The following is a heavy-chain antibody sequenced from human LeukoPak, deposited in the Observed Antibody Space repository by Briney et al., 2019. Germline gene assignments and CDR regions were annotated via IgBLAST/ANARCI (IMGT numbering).Heavy chain of an antibody. J-gene: IGHJ5*02. CDR2: ISGSGGST. CDR1: GFTFSSYA. Sequence: GGSLRLSCAASGFTFSSYAMSWVRQAPGKGLEWVSAISGSGGSTYYADSVKGRFTISRDNSKNTPYLQMNGLRAEDTAVYYCAKRCEKSGSCYSRSDPWGQGTLVTVSS. CDR3: AKRCEKSGSCYSRSDP. D-gene: IGHD2-15*01. V-gene: IGHV3-23*01.